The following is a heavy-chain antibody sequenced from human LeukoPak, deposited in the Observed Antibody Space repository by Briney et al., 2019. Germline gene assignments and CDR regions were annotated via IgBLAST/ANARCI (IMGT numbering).Heavy chain of an antibody. CDR2: IWYDGSNK. CDR3: VRDGVGAPPFDY. Sequence: PGGSLRPSCAASGFTFSSYGMHWVRQAPGKGLEWVAVIWYDGSNKYYADSVKGRFTISRDNSKNTLYLQMNNLRAEDTGVYYCVRDGVGAPPFDYWGEGILVTVSS. CDR1: GFTFSSYG. V-gene: IGHV3-33*01. J-gene: IGHJ4*02. D-gene: IGHD1-26*01.